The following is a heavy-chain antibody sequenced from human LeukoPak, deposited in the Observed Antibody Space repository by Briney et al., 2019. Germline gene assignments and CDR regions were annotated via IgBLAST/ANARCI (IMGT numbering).Heavy chain of an antibody. Sequence: SETLSLTCAVYGGSFSGYYWSWIRQPPGKGLEWIGEINHSGSTNYNPSLESRVTITVDTSKNQFSLKLSSVTAADTAVYYCARIVGGGNFQHWGQGTLVTVAS. V-gene: IGHV4-34*01. CDR3: ARIVGGGNFQH. CDR1: GGSFSGYY. J-gene: IGHJ1*01. D-gene: IGHD2-15*01. CDR2: INHSGST.